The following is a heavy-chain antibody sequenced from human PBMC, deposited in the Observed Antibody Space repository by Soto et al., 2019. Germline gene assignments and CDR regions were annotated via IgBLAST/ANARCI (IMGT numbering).Heavy chain of an antibody. Sequence: QVQLVQSGAEVKKPGSSVKVSCKASGGTFSRYSITWVRQAPGHGLEWIGRIIPIFGIASYAQKFQGRVTLTADESTSXAXMXXGSLRSDDTAVYYCAREDRDRETGLVPAAIDGMDVWGQGTTVTVSS. J-gene: IGHJ6*02. CDR3: AREDRDRETGLVPAAIDGMDV. CDR2: IIPIFGIA. CDR1: GGTFSRYS. D-gene: IGHD2-2*01. V-gene: IGHV1-69*08.